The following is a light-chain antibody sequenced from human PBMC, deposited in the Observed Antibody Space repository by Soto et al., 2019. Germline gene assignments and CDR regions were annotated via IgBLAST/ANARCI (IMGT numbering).Light chain of an antibody. CDR2: WAS. Sequence: IVMSRSPDSLAVSLGERATINCKSSQSVLHRSTNNNYLAWYQQKPGQPPKLLFYWASTRQSGVPGRFSGSGSETDFTLTISSLQAEDVAVYYCQQYYNTPYTFGQGTKLEIK. V-gene: IGKV4-1*01. CDR3: QQYYNTPYT. CDR1: QSVLHRSTNNNY. J-gene: IGKJ2*01.